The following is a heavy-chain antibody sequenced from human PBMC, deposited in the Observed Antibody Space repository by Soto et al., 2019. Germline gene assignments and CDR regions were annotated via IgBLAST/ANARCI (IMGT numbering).Heavy chain of an antibody. CDR2: IWSDGSNK. CDR3: GRDGALGDTAVVDS. V-gene: IGHV3-33*01. CDR1: GFTFSTYG. D-gene: IGHD5-18*01. Sequence: QVQLVESGGGVVQPGTSLRLSCAASGFTFSTYGMHWVRQAPGKGLEWVAVIWSDGSNKYHGDALKGRFTISIDNSKNTLYLQINNLRAEDTAVYYCGRDGALGDTAVVDSWGQGTLVTVSS. J-gene: IGHJ4*02.